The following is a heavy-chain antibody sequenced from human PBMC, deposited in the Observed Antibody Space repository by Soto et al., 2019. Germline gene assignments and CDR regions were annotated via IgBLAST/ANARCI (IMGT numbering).Heavy chain of an antibody. CDR1: GFTFSSYG. J-gene: IGHJ5*02. Sequence: GGSLRLSCAASGFTFSSYGMHWVRQAPGKGLEWVAVISYDGSNKYYADSVKGRFTISRDNSKNTLYLQMNSLRAEDTAVYYCAKDQGLIDNWFDPWGQGTLVTVSS. CDR3: AKDQGLIDNWFDP. D-gene: IGHD2-15*01. CDR2: ISYDGSNK. V-gene: IGHV3-30*18.